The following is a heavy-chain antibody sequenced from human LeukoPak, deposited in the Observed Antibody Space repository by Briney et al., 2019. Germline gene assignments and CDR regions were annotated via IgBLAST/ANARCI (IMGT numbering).Heavy chain of an antibody. Sequence: SETLSLTCTVSGGSISSGSYYWSWIRQPAGKGLEWIGRIYTSGSTNYNPSLKSRVTISVDTSKNQFSLKLSSVTAADTDVYYCARVIVVVPAAMWSGTHIRNWFDPWGQGTLVTVSS. J-gene: IGHJ5*02. D-gene: IGHD2-2*01. CDR3: ARVIVVVPAAMWSGTHIRNWFDP. CDR1: GGSISSGSYY. V-gene: IGHV4-61*02. CDR2: IYTSGST.